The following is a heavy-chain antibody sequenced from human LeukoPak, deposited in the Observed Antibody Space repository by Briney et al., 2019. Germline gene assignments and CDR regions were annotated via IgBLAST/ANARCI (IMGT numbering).Heavy chain of an antibody. CDR3: ARISGSGSNYYYYYMDV. CDR1: GFTFSSFG. Sequence: PGGSLRPSCAPSGFTFSSFGMNWVRQPPGKGLECVSTITNTVGSSYYADSVKGRFTISRDNPKNTLFLEMNYLTADDTAIYYCARISGSGSNYYYYYMDVWGKGTTVTISS. D-gene: IGHD3-10*01. V-gene: IGHV3-23*01. CDR2: ITNTVGSS. J-gene: IGHJ6*03.